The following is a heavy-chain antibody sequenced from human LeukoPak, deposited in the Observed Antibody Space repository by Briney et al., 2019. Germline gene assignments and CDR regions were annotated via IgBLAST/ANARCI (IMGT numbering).Heavy chain of an antibody. CDR1: GFIFSDYN. D-gene: IGHD3-16*01. Sequence: PGVSLSLSCATSGFIFSDYNMNWVRQARGKGLEWVANIKQGGSERYYMVSVKGRFTISRDNAKNSLYLQMNSLRAEDTAVYYCAREIKIDPNFQYDYVWGSYTEYFDYWGQGTLVTVSS. CDR2: IKQGGSER. CDR3: AREIKIDPNFQYDYVWGSYTEYFDY. V-gene: IGHV3-7*01. J-gene: IGHJ4*02.